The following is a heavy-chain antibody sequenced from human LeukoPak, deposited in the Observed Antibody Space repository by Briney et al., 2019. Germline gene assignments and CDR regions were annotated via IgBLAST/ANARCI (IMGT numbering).Heavy chain of an antibody. V-gene: IGHV1-69*06. D-gene: IGHD5-18*01. CDR2: IIPIFGTA. J-gene: IGHJ4*02. CDR3: ARGAGYSYGPEDDY. CDR1: GGTFSSYA. Sequence: SVKVSCKASGGTFSSYAISWVRQAPGQGLERMGGIIPIFGTANYAQKFQGRVTITADKSTSTAYMELSSLRSEDTAVYYCARGAGYSYGPEDDYWGQGTLVTVSS.